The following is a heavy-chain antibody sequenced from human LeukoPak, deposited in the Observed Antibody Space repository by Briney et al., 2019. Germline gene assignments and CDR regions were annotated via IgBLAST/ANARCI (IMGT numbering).Heavy chain of an antibody. D-gene: IGHD6-13*01. Sequence: EGSLRLSCAASGFTVSSDYMSWVRQAPGKGLEWVSVIYSGGSTYYADFVKGRFTISRDNSKNTLYLQMNSLRAEDTAVYYCARAEGTAAAGTYSLDYWGQGTLVTVSS. CDR2: IYSGGST. CDR3: ARAEGTAAAGTYSLDY. V-gene: IGHV3-66*01. J-gene: IGHJ4*02. CDR1: GFTVSSDY.